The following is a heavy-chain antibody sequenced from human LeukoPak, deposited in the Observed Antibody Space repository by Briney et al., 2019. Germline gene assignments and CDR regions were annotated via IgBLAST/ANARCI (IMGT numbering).Heavy chain of an antibody. J-gene: IGHJ4*02. CDR1: GFTFRSYA. CDR2: VSGSGSST. V-gene: IGHV3-23*01. D-gene: IGHD3-22*01. Sequence: PGGSLRLSCEASGFTFRSYALSWVREAPGKGLEWVSAVSGSGSSTYYADSVKGRFTISRDNSKNTVLLRMNSLRAEDTAVYYCVKDSYYYDSRRHYYPLEYWGQGTLVTVSS. CDR3: VKDSYYYDSRRHYYPLEY.